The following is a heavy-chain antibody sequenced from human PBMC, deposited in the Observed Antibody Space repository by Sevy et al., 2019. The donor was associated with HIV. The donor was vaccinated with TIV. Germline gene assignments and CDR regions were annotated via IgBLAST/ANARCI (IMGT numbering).Heavy chain of an antibody. CDR3: AREWAPGYYYDAIGVKRDYYFDY. D-gene: IGHD3-22*01. Sequence: ASVKVSCKASDYTFSTQGFNWVRQAPGQGLEWMGWISAYNGNTKYAQKFQGRVTMTTDTSTSTAYMELRSLTSDDTAVYYLAREWAPGYYYDAIGVKRDYYFDYWGQGTLVTVSS. J-gene: IGHJ4*02. CDR2: ISAYNGNT. CDR1: DYTFSTQG. V-gene: IGHV1-18*01.